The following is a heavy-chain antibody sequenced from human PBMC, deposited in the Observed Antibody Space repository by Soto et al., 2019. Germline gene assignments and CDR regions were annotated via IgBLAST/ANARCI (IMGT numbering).Heavy chain of an antibody. Sequence: QVHLVQSGAEVKKPGASVKVSCKASGYTFTSYSMHWVRQAPGQRLEWMGWINAGNGNTKYSQKFQGRVTITRDTPANTAYMELSSLRSEDTAVYYCARERGDGVNYYYGMDVWGQGTTVTVSS. CDR2: INAGNGNT. D-gene: IGHD3-10*01. J-gene: IGHJ6*02. V-gene: IGHV1-3*01. CDR1: GYTFTSYS. CDR3: ARERGDGVNYYYGMDV.